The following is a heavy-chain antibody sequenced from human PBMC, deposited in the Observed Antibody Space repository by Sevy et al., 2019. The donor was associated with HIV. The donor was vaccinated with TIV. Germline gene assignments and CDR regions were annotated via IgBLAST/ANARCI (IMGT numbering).Heavy chain of an antibody. V-gene: IGHV3-7*03. Sequence: GGSLRLSCAASGFTFSNYWMTWVRQAPGKGLEWVANIKRDGSERYYVASVKGRFPISRDNAQNALYLQMNRLRADDTAVYYGARDCSSTTCLWGLDVWGQGTTVTVSS. D-gene: IGHD2-2*01. CDR1: GFTFSNYW. CDR3: ARDCSSTTCLWGLDV. J-gene: IGHJ6*02. CDR2: IKRDGSER.